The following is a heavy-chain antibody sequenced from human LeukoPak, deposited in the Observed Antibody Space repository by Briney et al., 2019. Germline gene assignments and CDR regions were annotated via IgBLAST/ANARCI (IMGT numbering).Heavy chain of an antibody. CDR1: GFIFSSYG. CDR2: IRYDGSNK. CDR3: AKDSTGGSYSAEYFQH. Sequence: GGSLRLSCAASGFIFSSYGMHWVRQAPGKGLEWVSFIRYDGSNKYYADSVKGRFTISRDNSKNTLYLQMNSLRAEDTAVYYCAKDSTGGSYSAEYFQHWGQGTLVTVSS. D-gene: IGHD1-26*01. V-gene: IGHV3-30*02. J-gene: IGHJ1*01.